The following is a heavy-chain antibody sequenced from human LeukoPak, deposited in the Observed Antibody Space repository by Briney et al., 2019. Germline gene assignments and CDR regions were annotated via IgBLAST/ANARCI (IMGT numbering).Heavy chain of an antibody. CDR1: GGSISSGGYY. J-gene: IGHJ3*02. Sequence: SETLSLTCTVSGGSISSGGYYWSWIRQPPGKGLEWIGYIYHSGSTYYNPSLKSRVTISVDRSKNQFSLKLSSVTAADTAVYYCARLLWFGELAITGTTGAFDIWGQGTMVTVSS. D-gene: IGHD3-10*01. CDR2: IYHSGST. V-gene: IGHV4-30-2*01. CDR3: ARLLWFGELAITGTTGAFDI.